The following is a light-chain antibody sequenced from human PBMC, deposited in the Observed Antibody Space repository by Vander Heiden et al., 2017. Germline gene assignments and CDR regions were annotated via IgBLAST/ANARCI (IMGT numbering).Light chain of an antibody. CDR1: QSVSSN. CDR3: QQYNNWPPLT. Sequence: EIVMTQSPATLSVSPGKRATVSCRASQSVSSNLAWYQQKPGQAPRLLIYGASTRATGIPARFSGSGSGTEFTLTISSLQSEDFALYYCQQYNNWPPLTFGGGTKVEIK. J-gene: IGKJ4*01. V-gene: IGKV3-15*01. CDR2: GAS.